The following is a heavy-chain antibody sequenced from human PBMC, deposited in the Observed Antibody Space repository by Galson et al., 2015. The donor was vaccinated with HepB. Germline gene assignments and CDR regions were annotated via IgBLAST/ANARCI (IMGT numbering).Heavy chain of an antibody. CDR3: ARDDSPRPGGSYYVYYYYGMDV. V-gene: IGHV1-46*01. D-gene: IGHD1-26*01. Sequence: SVKVSCKASGYTFTSYYMHWVRQAPGQGLEWMGIINPSGGSTSYAQKFQGRVTMTRDTSTSTVYMELSSLRSEDTAVYYCARDDSPRPGGSYYVYYYYGMDVWGQGTTVTVSS. CDR1: GYTFTSYY. CDR2: INPSGGST. J-gene: IGHJ6*02.